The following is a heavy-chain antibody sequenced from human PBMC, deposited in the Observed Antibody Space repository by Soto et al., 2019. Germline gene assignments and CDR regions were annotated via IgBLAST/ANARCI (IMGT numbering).Heavy chain of an antibody. J-gene: IGHJ4*02. V-gene: IGHV1-69*13. CDR2: IIPIFGTA. D-gene: IGHD2-21*02. CDR3: ARAAPPSYCGGDCYLTG. CDR1: GGTFSSYA. Sequence: VASVKVSCKASGGTFSSYAISWVRQAPGQGLEWMGGIIPIFGTANYAQKFQGRVTITADESTSTAYMELSSLRSEDTAVYYCARAAPPSYCGGDCYLTGWGQGTLVIVSS.